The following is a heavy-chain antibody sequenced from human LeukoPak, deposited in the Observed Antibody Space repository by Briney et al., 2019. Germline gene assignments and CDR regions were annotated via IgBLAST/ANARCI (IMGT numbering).Heavy chain of an antibody. V-gene: IGHV4-4*02. Sequence: SETLSLTCALSGGSIITSNWWSWVRQPPGKGLEWTGEIYHSGSTNYNPSLKSRATISLDKTKNQFSLNLTSVTAADTAVYYCTRENGAFSPFGYWGQGTLVTVPS. J-gene: IGHJ4*02. CDR3: TRENGAFSPFGY. D-gene: IGHD2-8*01. CDR2: IYHSGST. CDR1: GGSIITSNW.